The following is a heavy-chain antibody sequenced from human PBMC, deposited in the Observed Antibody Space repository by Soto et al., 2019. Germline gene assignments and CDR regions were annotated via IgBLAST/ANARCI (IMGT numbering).Heavy chain of an antibody. D-gene: IGHD5-18*01. V-gene: IGHV3-53*01. J-gene: IGHJ4*02. CDR1: GFTVSSTY. Sequence: GGSLRLSCAASGFTVSSTYMSWVCQAPGKGLEWVSVIYSGGSTYYADSVKGRFTISRDNSKNTLYLQMNSLRAEDTAVYYCARSGYSYGPSDYWGQGTLVTVSS. CDR3: ARSGYSYGPSDY. CDR2: IYSGGST.